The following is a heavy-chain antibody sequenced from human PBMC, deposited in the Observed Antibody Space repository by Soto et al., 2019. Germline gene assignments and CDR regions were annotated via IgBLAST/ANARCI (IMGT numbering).Heavy chain of an antibody. Sequence: PGGSLRLSCAASGFTFTTYAMSWVRQAPGKGLEWVSTISSSGGSTYYADSVKGRFTISRDNSKNTLYLQMNSLRAEDTAVYYCAKDARATYGMDVWGQGTTVTVSS. CDR2: ISSSGGST. CDR1: GFTFTTYA. V-gene: IGHV3-23*01. CDR3: AKDARATYGMDV. J-gene: IGHJ6*02.